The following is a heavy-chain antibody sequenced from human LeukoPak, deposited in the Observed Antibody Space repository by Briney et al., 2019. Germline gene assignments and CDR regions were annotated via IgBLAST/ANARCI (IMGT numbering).Heavy chain of an antibody. V-gene: IGHV1-46*01. J-gene: IGHJ4*02. CDR1: GYTFTTYY. Sequence: GASVKVSCKASGYTFTTYYIHWMRQTPGQGFEWMGVSYPDAGTTDHGQRFRDRFVMTADTATSTVYMELSSLTSEDTGVYYCVRGFVGGTFDYWGRGALITVSA. D-gene: IGHD3-3*01. CDR2: SYPDAGTT. CDR3: VRGFVGGTFDY.